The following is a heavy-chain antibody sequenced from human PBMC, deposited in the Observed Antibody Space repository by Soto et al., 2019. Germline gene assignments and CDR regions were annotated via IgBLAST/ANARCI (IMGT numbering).Heavy chain of an antibody. CDR2: IIPIFGTA. D-gene: IGHD3-22*01. V-gene: IGHV1-69*13. Sequence: SVKVSCKASGGTFSSYAISWVRQAPGQGLEWMGGIIPIFGTANYAQKFQGRVTITADESTSTAYMELSSLRSEDTAVYYCARGGPPLYYYDSSGYYHPFDYWGQGTLVTVYS. CDR1: GGTFSSYA. CDR3: ARGGPPLYYYDSSGYYHPFDY. J-gene: IGHJ4*02.